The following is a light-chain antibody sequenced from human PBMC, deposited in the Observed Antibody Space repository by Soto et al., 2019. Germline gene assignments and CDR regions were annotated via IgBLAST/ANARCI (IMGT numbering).Light chain of an antibody. J-gene: IGKJ1*01. Sequence: EIVLTQSPATLSLSPGDRATLSCRASQSVSSSLDWYQHQIGQAPRLLIYEASNRATGIPARFSGSGSGTDFTLKISSLEPEDFGVYYCQHPRRGAWTFGQGTKVEIK. CDR1: QSVSSS. V-gene: IGKV3-11*01. CDR3: QHPRRGAWT. CDR2: EAS.